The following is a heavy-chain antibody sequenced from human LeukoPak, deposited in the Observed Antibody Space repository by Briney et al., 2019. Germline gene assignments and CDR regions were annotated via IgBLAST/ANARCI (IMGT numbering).Heavy chain of an antibody. CDR3: ARGTAIDFWSGPNWFDP. V-gene: IGHV4-59*01. D-gene: IGHD3-3*01. CDR1: GGSISSYY. J-gene: IGHJ5*02. Sequence: SETLSLTCTASGGSISSYYWSWIRQPPGKGLEWIGYIYYSGSTNYNPSLKSRVTISVDTSKNQFSLKLSSVTAADTAVYYCARGTAIDFWSGPNWFDPWXXXTLVXXSS. CDR2: IYYSGST.